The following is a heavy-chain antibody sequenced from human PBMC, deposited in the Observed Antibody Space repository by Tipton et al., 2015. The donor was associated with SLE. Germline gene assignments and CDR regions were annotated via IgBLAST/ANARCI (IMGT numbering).Heavy chain of an antibody. Sequence: SLRLSCEASGFTLRQYVLHWVRQAPGTGLEWVAIISSGGSDKYYIDSVKGRFTISRDNAKNTSYLQMNSLRLEDTAVYYCASAPEYYDFWSGVFDIWGQGTMVTVST. CDR3: ASAPEYYDFWSGVFDI. D-gene: IGHD3-3*01. V-gene: IGHV3-30*04. CDR1: GFTLRQYV. J-gene: IGHJ3*02. CDR2: ISSGGSDK.